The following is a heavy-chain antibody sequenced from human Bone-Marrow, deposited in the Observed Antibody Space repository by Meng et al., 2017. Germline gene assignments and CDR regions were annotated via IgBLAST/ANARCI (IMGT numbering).Heavy chain of an antibody. Sequence: LQRPGPGRVKRPQTLSPPSAASAGSICSGGYYWSWRRQHAGERLEWVGYIYYSGTTYYTPSLRRGVTILVDTSKNHFSLKLSFVTAADTAVYYCAREVVRQAAFDIWGQGTMVTVSS. J-gene: IGHJ3*02. CDR3: AREVVRQAAFDI. D-gene: IGHD2-2*01. CDR2: IYYSGTT. V-gene: IGHV4-31*11. CDR1: AGSICSGGYY.